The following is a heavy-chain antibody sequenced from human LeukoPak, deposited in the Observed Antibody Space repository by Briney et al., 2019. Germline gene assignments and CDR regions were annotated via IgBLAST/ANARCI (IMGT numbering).Heavy chain of an antibody. CDR1: GFTFSSYV. CDR3: AKRGPAGAGRSPDYFDY. D-gene: IGHD6-19*01. CDR2: ISGSGGST. Sequence: GGSLRLSCAASGFTFSSYVMSWVRQAPGKGLEWVSAISGSGGSTYYADSVKGRFTISRDNSKNTLYLQMNSLRAEDAAVYYCAKRGPAGAGRSPDYFDYWGQGTLVSVSS. J-gene: IGHJ4*02. V-gene: IGHV3-23*01.